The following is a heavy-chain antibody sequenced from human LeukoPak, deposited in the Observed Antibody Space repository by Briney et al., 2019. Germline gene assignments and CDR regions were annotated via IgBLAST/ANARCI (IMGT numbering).Heavy chain of an antibody. V-gene: IGHV3-30*04. D-gene: IGHD1-1*01. CDR3: ASTDRYNWKPIDY. J-gene: IGHJ4*02. CDR1: GFTFSSYA. CDR2: ISYDGSNK. Sequence: GGSLRLSCAASGFTFSSYAMHWVRQAPGKGLEWVAIISYDGSNKYYADSVKGRFTISRDNSENTLYLQMNSLRAEDTAVYYCASTDRYNWKPIDYWGQGTLVTVSS.